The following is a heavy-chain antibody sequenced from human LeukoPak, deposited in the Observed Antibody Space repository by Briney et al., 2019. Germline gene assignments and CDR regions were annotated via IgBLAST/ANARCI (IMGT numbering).Heavy chain of an antibody. J-gene: IGHJ4*02. CDR3: AKAGSSWSTGGPY. Sequence: PGGSLRLSCAASGFTFSSYGMHWVRQAPGKGLEWVAVISYDGSNKYYADSVKGRFTISRDNSKNTLYLQMNSLRAEDTAVYYCAKAGSSWSTGGPYWGQGTLVTVSS. V-gene: IGHV3-30*18. CDR1: GFTFSSYG. D-gene: IGHD6-13*01. CDR2: ISYDGSNK.